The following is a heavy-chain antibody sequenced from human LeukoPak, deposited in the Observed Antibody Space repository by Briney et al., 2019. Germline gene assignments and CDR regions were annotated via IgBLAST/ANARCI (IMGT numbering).Heavy chain of an antibody. V-gene: IGHV4-39*01. CDR1: GGSISSSSYY. CDR3: AKTFYDKAGHPFDI. J-gene: IGHJ3*02. D-gene: IGHD3-9*01. CDR2: LYYSGST. Sequence: PSETLSLTCTVSGGSISSSSYYWGWIRQPPGKGLEWIGSLYYSGSTYYNPSLKSRVTIFVDTSKNQFSLKLSSVTAADTAVYYCAKTFYDKAGHPFDIWGQGTMVTVSS.